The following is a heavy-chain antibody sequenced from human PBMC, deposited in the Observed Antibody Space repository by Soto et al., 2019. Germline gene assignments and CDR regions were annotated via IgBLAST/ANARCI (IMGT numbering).Heavy chain of an antibody. V-gene: IGHV4-59*12. CDR2: IYYSGST. CDR1: GGSISSYY. J-gene: IGHJ6*02. Sequence: PSETLSLTCTVSGGSISSYYWSWIRQPPGKGLEWIGYIYYSGSTNYNPSLKSRVTISVDTSKNQFSLKLSSVTAADTAVYYCARGGPTSSSWSYYYYYGMDVWGQGTTVTVSS. D-gene: IGHD6-13*01. CDR3: ARGGPTSSSWSYYYYYGMDV.